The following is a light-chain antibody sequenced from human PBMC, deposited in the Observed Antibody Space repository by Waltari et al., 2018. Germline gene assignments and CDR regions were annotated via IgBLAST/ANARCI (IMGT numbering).Light chain of an antibody. J-gene: IGKJ4*01. V-gene: IGKV3-11*01. CDR2: DAS. CDR1: PSVGTS. CDR3: QQRSIWPPLT. Sequence: EVVLTQSPATLSLSPGERATLYCRASPSVGTSLAWYQQKPGQAPRLLIVDASNRAGGIPGRFSGRGSGTDFTLTITNLGPEDFAVYYCQQRSIWPPLTFGGGTHVDVK.